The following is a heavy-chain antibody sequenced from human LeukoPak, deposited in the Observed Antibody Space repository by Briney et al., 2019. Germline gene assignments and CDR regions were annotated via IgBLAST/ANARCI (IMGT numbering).Heavy chain of an antibody. J-gene: IGHJ1*01. CDR3: ASQAAAVQH. CDR2: INNVRSHI. CDR1: GFTFSTSA. Sequence: GGSLRLSCAASGFTFSTSAMNWVRQAPGKGLEWVSSINNVRSHIYYADSVKGRFTISRDNAKNSLYLQMNSLRAEDAAVYYCASQAAAVQHWGQGTLVTVSS. V-gene: IGHV3-21*01. D-gene: IGHD6-13*01.